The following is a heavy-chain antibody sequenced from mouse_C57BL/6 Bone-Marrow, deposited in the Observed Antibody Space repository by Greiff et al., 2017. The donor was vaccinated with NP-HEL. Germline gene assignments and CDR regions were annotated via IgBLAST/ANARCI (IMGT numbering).Heavy chain of an antibody. Sequence: EVQLQQSGAELVRPGASVKLSCTASGFNIKDDYMHWVKQRPEQGLEWIGWIDPENGDTEYASKFQGKATITADTSSNTAYLQLSSLTSEDTDVYYCTTESSIYAMDYWGQGTSVTVSS. CDR1: GFNIKDDY. D-gene: IGHD1-1*01. V-gene: IGHV14-4*01. CDR2: IDPENGDT. J-gene: IGHJ4*01. CDR3: TTESSIYAMDY.